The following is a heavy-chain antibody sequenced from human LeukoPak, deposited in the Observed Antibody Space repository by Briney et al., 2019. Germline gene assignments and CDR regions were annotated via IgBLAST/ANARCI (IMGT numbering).Heavy chain of an antibody. Sequence: GGSLRLSCAASEFTFSTYAMHWVRQAPGKGPEWVAVISRDGLDTYYADSVRGRFTISRDNSKNTLYLQMNSLRAEDTVVYYCAKSGRGCSSTSCLGGYYYYMDVWGKGTTVTVSS. CDR2: ISRDGLDT. V-gene: IGHV3-30*18. J-gene: IGHJ6*03. CDR3: AKSGRGCSSTSCLGGYYYYMDV. CDR1: EFTFSTYA. D-gene: IGHD2-2*01.